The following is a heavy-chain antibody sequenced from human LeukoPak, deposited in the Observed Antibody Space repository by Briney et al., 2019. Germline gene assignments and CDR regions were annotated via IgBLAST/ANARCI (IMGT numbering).Heavy chain of an antibody. D-gene: IGHD3-10*01. Sequence: SETLSLTCAVSGYSISSGYYWGWIRQPPGKGLEWIGSIYHSGSTYYNPSLKSRVTISVDTSKNQFSLKLSSVTAADTAVYYCARDGEVYFDYWGQGTLVTVSS. CDR1: GYSISSGYY. J-gene: IGHJ4*02. CDR2: IYHSGST. V-gene: IGHV4-38-2*02. CDR3: ARDGEVYFDY.